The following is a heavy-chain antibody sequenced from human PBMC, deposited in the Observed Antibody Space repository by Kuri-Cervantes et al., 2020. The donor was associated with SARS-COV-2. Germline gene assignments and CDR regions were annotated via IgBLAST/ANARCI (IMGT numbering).Heavy chain of an antibody. CDR3: ARDLFRGKIFAEPGGMDV. V-gene: IGHV3-30*03. J-gene: IGHJ6*02. CDR2: ISYDGSNK. D-gene: IGHD3-3*01. Sequence: GESLKISCAASGFTFSSYGMHWVRQAPGKGLEWVAVISYDGSNKYYADPVKGRFTISRDNSKNTLYLQMNSLRAEDTAVYYCARDLFRGKIFAEPGGMDVWGQGTTVTVSS. CDR1: GFTFSSYG.